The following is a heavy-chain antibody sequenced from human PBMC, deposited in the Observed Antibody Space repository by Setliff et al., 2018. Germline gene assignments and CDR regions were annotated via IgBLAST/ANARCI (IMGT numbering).Heavy chain of an antibody. CDR3: ARDMGQPYYFES. J-gene: IGHJ4*02. V-gene: IGHV4-34*01. Sequence: ETLSLTCSVYGESFSNNYWSWIRQSPGKGLEWIGESDHGGNTTIHPSLKSRLTMSVDTSKNQFSLKLTSVTAADTAVYYCARDMGQPYYFESWGLGTLVTV. CDR1: GESFSNNY. CDR2: SDHGGNT. D-gene: IGHD1-1*01.